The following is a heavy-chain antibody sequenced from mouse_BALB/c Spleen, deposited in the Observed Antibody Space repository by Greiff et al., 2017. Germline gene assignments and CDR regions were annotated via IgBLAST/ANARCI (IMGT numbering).Heavy chain of an antibody. CDR1: GFTFSDYY. D-gene: IGHD1-1*01. J-gene: IGHJ1*01. CDR2: ISDGGSYT. Sequence: EVKLVESGGGLVKPGGSLKLSCAASGFTFSDYYMYWVRQTPEKRLEWVATISDGGSYTYYPDSVKGRFTISRDNAKNNLYLQMSSLKSEDTAMYYCARDYAYYYGSSYDFDVWGAGTTVTVSS. CDR3: ARDYAYYYGSSYDFDV. V-gene: IGHV5-4*02.